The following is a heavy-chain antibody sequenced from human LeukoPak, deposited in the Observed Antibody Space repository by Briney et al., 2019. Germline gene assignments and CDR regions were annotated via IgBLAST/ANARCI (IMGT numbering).Heavy chain of an antibody. Sequence: GGSLRLSCAASGFHFLTHGMNWLRQAPGKGLEWVSGISHPGDITYYADSVMGRFTISRDNRNNTVSVQRNSQRAEDTALYYCVRDLDLGAFDVWGQGTMVTVS. CDR3: VRDLDLGAFDV. V-gene: IGHV3-23*01. D-gene: IGHD3/OR15-3a*01. CDR1: GFHFLTHG. J-gene: IGHJ3*01. CDR2: ISHPGDIT.